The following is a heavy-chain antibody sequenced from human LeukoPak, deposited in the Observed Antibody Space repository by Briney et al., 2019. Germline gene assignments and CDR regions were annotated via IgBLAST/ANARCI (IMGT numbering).Heavy chain of an antibody. CDR2: IWFDGSNI. CDR1: GFNFSSYG. D-gene: IGHD6-19*01. Sequence: GRSLRLSCAASGFNFSSYGMHWVRQAPGKGLEWVTSIWFDGSNIHYADSVKGRVIISRDNSKSALYLQMNSLRAEDMAIYYCARDSLPMAVTGPFDHWGQGALVTVSS. V-gene: IGHV3-33*01. J-gene: IGHJ4*02. CDR3: ARDSLPMAVTGPFDH.